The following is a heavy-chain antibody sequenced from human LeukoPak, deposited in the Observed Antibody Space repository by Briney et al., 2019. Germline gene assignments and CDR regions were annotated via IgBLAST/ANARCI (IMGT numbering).Heavy chain of an antibody. J-gene: IGHJ3*02. CDR1: PDSISSSSHY. V-gene: IGHV4-39*01. Sequence: SETLSLTCSVSPDSISSSSHYWGWIRQPPGRGLEWVGSIYYSGRTYYNPSLQSRVTISVDTSKNQFSLKLDSVTAADTAVFYCARQPGLAAFDIWGQGTLVTVSS. CDR3: ARQPGLAAFDI. CDR2: IYYSGRT.